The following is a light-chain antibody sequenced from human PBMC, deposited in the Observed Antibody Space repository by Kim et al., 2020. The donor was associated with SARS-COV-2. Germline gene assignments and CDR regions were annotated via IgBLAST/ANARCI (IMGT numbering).Light chain of an antibody. Sequence: QSALTQPASVSGSPGQSITISCTGTSSDVGAYNYVSWYQQHPGKAPKLMIFDVIDRPSGVSSRFSGSKSGNRASLTISGLQAEDEADYYCSSYSSTSHVLFGGVTQLTVL. CDR3: SSYSSTSHVL. V-gene: IGLV2-14*03. CDR1: SSDVGAYNY. CDR2: DVI. J-gene: IGLJ2*01.